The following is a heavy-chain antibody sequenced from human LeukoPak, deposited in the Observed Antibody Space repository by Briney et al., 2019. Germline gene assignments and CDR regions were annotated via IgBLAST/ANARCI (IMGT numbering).Heavy chain of an antibody. CDR2: ISGSGGST. V-gene: IGHV3-23*01. CDR3: AKDPIAAAGMGAFDI. D-gene: IGHD6-13*01. J-gene: IGHJ3*02. CDR1: GFTFSSYA. Sequence: PGGSPRLSCAAPGFTFSSYAMSWVRQAPGKGLEWVSAISGSGGSTYYADSVKGRFTISRDNSKNTLYLQMNSLRAEDTAVYYCAKDPIAAAGMGAFDIWGQGTMVTVSS.